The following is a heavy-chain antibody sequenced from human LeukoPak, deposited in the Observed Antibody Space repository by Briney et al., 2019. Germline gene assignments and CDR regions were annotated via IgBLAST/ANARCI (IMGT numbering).Heavy chain of an antibody. CDR1: GFTFSTYA. Sequence: PGGSLRLSCAASGFTFSTYAMNWVRQAPGKGLEWVSAINDNGGSTYYADSVKGRLTISRDNSKNTLYLQMNSLRAEDTAVYYCAKGYSSSWSKATYWGQGTLVTVSS. V-gene: IGHV3-23*01. CDR3: AKGYSSSWSKATY. CDR2: INDNGGST. J-gene: IGHJ4*02. D-gene: IGHD6-13*01.